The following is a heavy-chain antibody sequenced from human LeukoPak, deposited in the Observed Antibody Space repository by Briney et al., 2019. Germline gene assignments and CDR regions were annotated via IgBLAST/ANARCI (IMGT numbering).Heavy chain of an antibody. V-gene: IGHV1-8*01. D-gene: IGHD5-24*01. CDR1: GYTFTDYD. Sequence: ASVKVSCKTSGYTFTDYDINWVRQATGQGLGWMGWMNPNSGNTGYTQKFQGRVTMTRNTSISTAYMEVRSLRSDDTAVYYCAREFGHNRWYFDYWGQGALVTVSS. J-gene: IGHJ4*02. CDR3: AREFGHNRWYFDY. CDR2: MNPNSGNT.